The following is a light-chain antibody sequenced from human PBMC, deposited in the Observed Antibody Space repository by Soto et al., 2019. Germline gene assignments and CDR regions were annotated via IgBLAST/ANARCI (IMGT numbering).Light chain of an antibody. V-gene: IGKV3-11*01. J-gene: IGKJ4*01. Sequence: EIVLTQSPATLSLSPGERATLSCKASQSVRSYLAWYQQKPGQAPRLLIYDASNRATGIPARFSGSGSGTDFTLIISSLEPEDFAVYHCQQRSKWPLTFGGGTKVDIK. CDR2: DAS. CDR3: QQRSKWPLT. CDR1: QSVRSY.